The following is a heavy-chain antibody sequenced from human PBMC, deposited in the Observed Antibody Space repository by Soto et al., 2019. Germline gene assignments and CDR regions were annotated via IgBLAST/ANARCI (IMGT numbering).Heavy chain of an antibody. D-gene: IGHD3-10*01. J-gene: IGHJ4*02. CDR3: ASSMGRGENDY. V-gene: IGHV3-7*05. Sequence: EVQLVESGGGLVQPGGSLRLSCAASGFTFSDYWMSWVRQAPGKGLECVANIKTDGSEKYYVDPVKGRFTISRDNAKNSLYLQMNSLRAEDRAVYYCASSMGRGENDYWGQGTLVAVSS. CDR1: GFTFSDYW. CDR2: IKTDGSEK.